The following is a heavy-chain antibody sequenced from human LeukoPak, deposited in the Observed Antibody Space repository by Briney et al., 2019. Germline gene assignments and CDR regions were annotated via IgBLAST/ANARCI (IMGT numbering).Heavy chain of an antibody. CDR1: GGSISSYY. CDR2: IYYSGST. Sequence: SETLSLTCTVSGGSISSYYWSWIRQPPGKGLEWIGYIYYSGSTNYNPSLKSRVTISVDTSKNQFSLKLNSVTAADTAVYYCARYPGLEGTGSRGAFDYWGQGALVTASS. CDR3: ARYPGLEGTGSRGAFDY. V-gene: IGHV4-59*01. D-gene: IGHD3-10*01. J-gene: IGHJ4*02.